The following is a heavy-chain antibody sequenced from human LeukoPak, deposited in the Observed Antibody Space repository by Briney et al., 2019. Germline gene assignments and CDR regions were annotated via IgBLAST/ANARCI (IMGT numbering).Heavy chain of an antibody. CDR1: GYTFTSYG. CDR3: ARENYGSGSYYGSYYYYMDV. J-gene: IGHJ6*03. CDR2: ISAYNGNT. V-gene: IGHV1-18*01. Sequence: ASVKVSCKASGYTFTSYGISWVRQAPGQGLEWMGWISAYNGNTNYAQKLQGRVTMTTDTSTSTAYMELRSLRSDDTAVYYCARENYGSGSYYGSYYYYMDVWGKGTTVTISS. D-gene: IGHD3-10*01.